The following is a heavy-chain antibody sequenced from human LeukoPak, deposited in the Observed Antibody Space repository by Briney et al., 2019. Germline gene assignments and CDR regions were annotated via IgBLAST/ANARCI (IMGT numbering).Heavy chain of an antibody. CDR2: IIPILGIA. CDR3: ARAQYCSSTSCYRHLDY. J-gene: IGHJ4*02. V-gene: IGHV1-69*04. CDR1: GGTFSSYA. D-gene: IGHD2-2*01. Sequence: SVKVSCKASGGTFSSYAISWVRQAPGQGLKWMGRIIPILGIANYAQKFQGRVTITADKSTSTAYMELSSLRSEDTAVYYCARAQYCSSTSCYRHLDYWGQGTLVTVSS.